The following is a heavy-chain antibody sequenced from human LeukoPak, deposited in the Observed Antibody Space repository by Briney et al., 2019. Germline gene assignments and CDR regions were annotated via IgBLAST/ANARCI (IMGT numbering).Heavy chain of an antibody. V-gene: IGHV1-46*01. Sequence: ASVTVSCKASGYTFTSYYMHWVRQAPGQGLEWTGIINPSGGNTNYVQKFQGRVTMTRDTSTSTVYMELSSLRSEDTAVYYCVRGLGSSSYYAPWGQGTLVTVSS. CDR1: GYTFTSYY. CDR2: INPSGGNT. CDR3: VRGLGSSSYYAP. D-gene: IGHD3-22*01. J-gene: IGHJ5*02.